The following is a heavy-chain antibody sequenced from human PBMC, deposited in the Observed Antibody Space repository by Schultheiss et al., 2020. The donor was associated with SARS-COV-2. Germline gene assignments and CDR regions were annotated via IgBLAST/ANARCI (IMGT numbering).Heavy chain of an antibody. D-gene: IGHD3-22*01. V-gene: IGHV1-18*04. Sequence: ASVKVSCKASGYTFTAYYIHWVRQAPGQGLEWMGWISAYNGNTNYAQKLQGRVTMTTDTSTSTAYMELSRLRSDDTAVYYCARDSLSLTYYYDSSGYERGYWGQGTLVTVSS. CDR1: GYTFTAYY. J-gene: IGHJ4*02. CDR3: ARDSLSLTYYYDSSGYERGY. CDR2: ISAYNGNT.